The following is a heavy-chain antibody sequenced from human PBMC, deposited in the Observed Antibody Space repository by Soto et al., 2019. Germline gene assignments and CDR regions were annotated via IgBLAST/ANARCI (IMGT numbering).Heavy chain of an antibody. CDR2: ISSSSSTI. Sequence: GGSLRLSCAASGFTFSSYSMNWVRQAPGKGLEWVSYISSSSSTIYYADSVKGRFTISRDNAKNSLYLQMNSLRDEDTAVYYCARDGVGYSSGWLKKHTPNWFDPWGQGTLVTVSS. CDR3: ARDGVGYSSGWLKKHTPNWFDP. D-gene: IGHD6-19*01. CDR1: GFTFSSYS. V-gene: IGHV3-48*02. J-gene: IGHJ5*02.